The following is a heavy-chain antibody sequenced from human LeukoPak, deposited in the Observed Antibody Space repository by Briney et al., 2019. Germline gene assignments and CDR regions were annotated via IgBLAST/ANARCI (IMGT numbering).Heavy chain of an antibody. V-gene: IGHV1-69*04. D-gene: IGHD6-13*01. CDR3: ARNPLAAAGDFQH. CDR2: IIPILGIA. CDR1: GGTFSSYA. Sequence: GASVKVSCKASGGTFSSYAISWVRQAPGQGLEWMGRIIPILGIANYAQKFQGRVTITADKSTSTAYTELSSLRSEDTAVYYCARNPLAAAGDFQHWGQGTLVTVSS. J-gene: IGHJ1*01.